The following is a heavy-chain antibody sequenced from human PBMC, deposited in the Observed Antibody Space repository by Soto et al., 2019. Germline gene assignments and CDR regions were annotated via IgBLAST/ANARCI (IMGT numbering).Heavy chain of an antibody. CDR3: AKEPVGPDWYFDL. CDR2: ISGSGIST. Sequence: GGSLRLSCAACGFTFSSYGMHWVRQAPGKGLEWVSGISGSGISTHYADSVKGRFTVSRDNSKITLYLQMNSLRAEDTAVYNCAKEPVGPDWYFDLWGRGTLVTVSS. J-gene: IGHJ2*01. CDR1: GFTFSSYG. V-gene: IGHV3-23*01.